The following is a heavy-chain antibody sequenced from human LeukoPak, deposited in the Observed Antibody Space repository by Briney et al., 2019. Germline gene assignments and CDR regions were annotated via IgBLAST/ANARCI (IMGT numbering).Heavy chain of an antibody. CDR2: INPSGGST. D-gene: IGHD1-26*01. J-gene: IGHJ5*02. CDR1: GYTFTGYY. CDR3: ARDLMGAYNWFDP. Sequence: ASVKVSCKASGYTFTGYYMHWVRQAPGQGLEWMGWINPSGGSTSYAQKFQGRVTMTRDMSTSTVYMELSSLRSEDTAVYYCARDLMGAYNWFDPRGQGTLVTVSS. V-gene: IGHV1-46*01.